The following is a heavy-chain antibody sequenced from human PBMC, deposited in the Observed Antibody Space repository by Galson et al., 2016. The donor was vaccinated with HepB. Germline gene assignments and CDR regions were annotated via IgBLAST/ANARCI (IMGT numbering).Heavy chain of an antibody. Sequence: SLRLSCAGSDFSIENYGVHWVRQAPGKGLEWVAMISYDGSNEYYADSVKGRVTISRDNSKNSLYLQMNSLRAEDTAVYFCAREERYCSSMRCQNPDYGMDVWGQGTTVTVSS. J-gene: IGHJ6*02. CDR3: AREERYCSSMRCQNPDYGMDV. D-gene: IGHD2-2*01. CDR1: DFSIENYG. V-gene: IGHV3-30-3*01. CDR2: ISYDGSNE.